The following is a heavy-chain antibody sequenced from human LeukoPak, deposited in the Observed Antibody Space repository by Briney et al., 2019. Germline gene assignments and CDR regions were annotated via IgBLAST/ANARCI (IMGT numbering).Heavy chain of an antibody. CDR3: ARDRQFRYDSSDYTDS. CDR2: ISAYNGDT. Sequence: ASVKVSCKASGYTFTTYGISWVRQAPGQGLEWVGWISAYNGDTKYAQKFQGRVTMTTDTSTSTAYMELRSLRSDDTAVYYCARDRQFRYDSSDYTDSWGQGTLVTVSS. D-gene: IGHD3-22*01. V-gene: IGHV1-18*01. J-gene: IGHJ4*02. CDR1: GYTFTTYG.